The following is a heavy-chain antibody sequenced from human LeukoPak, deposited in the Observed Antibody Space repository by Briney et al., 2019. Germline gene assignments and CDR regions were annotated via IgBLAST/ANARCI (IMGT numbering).Heavy chain of an antibody. V-gene: IGHV3-23*01. D-gene: IGHD5-18*01. J-gene: IGHJ4*02. CDR3: ASPGVSAVDTAMATVGFDY. CDR1: GFTFSSYE. Sequence: GGSLRLSCAASGFTFSSYEMNWVRQAPGKGLEWVSAISGSGGSPYYADSVKGRFTISRDNAKNTLYLQMNSLRAEDTAVYYCASPGVSAVDTAMATVGFDYWGQGTLVTVSS. CDR2: ISGSGGSP.